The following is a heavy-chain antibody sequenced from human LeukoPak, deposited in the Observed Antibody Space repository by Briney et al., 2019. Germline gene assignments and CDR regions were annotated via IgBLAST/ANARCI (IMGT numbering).Heavy chain of an antibody. CDR3: AEVARTRSGAYFFAW. J-gene: IGHJ4*02. Sequence: GGSLRLSCAAPGFTFSSYAMSLVRQAPGKGLEWVSDLSGTGGSTDSADSAKGRCTISRDTSKSTRYLQMNRLRAEDTALYYTAEVARTRSGAYFFAWGGEGTLVTVSS. CDR1: GFTFSSYA. V-gene: IGHV3-23*01. CDR2: LSGTGGST. D-gene: IGHD6-25*01.